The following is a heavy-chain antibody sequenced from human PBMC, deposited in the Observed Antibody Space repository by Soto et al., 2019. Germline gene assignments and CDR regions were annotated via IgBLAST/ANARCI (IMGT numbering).Heavy chain of an antibody. CDR2: ISYDGSNK. Sequence: QVQLVESGGGVVQPGRSLRLSCAASGFTFSSYGMHWVRQAPGKGLEGVAVISYDGSNKYYEDSVKGRFTISRDNSRYTLYLQMNRLRAEETAVYYCASGYYDSSGFRDYWGQGTLVTVSS. D-gene: IGHD3-22*01. CDR1: GFTFSSYG. J-gene: IGHJ4*02. CDR3: ASGYYDSSGFRDY. V-gene: IGHV3-30*03.